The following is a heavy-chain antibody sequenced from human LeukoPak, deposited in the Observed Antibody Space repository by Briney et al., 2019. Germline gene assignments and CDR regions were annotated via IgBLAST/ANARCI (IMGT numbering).Heavy chain of an antibody. CDR2: IYYSGST. D-gene: IGHD2-2*01. J-gene: IGHJ4*02. CDR3: ARDIVVVPAAMTI. Sequence: SQTLSLTCTVSGGSISSGVYYWSWIRQHPGKGLEWIGYIYYSGSTYYNPSLKSRVTISVDTSKNQFSLKLSSVTAADTAVYYCARDIVVVPAAMTIWGQGTLVTVSS. CDR1: GGSISSGVYY. V-gene: IGHV4-31*03.